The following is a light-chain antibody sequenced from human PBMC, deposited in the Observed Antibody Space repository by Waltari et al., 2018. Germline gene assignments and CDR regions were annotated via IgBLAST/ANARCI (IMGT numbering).Light chain of an antibody. J-gene: IGKJ1*01. CDR3: QQHGTLPAT. CDR1: QSVGSSS. V-gene: IGKV3-20*01. Sequence: IVFTPSPATASLSPGERVTLSCSASQSVGSSSLAWYQQKPGQAPRLVIYRASRRATGMPDRFSGSGSGTDFSLTISRLEPEDFAVYYCQQHGTLPATFGQGTKVEIK. CDR2: RAS.